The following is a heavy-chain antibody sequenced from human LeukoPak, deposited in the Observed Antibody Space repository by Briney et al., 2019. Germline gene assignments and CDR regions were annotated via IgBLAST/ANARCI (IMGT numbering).Heavy chain of an antibody. Sequence: PGGSLRLSCAASGFTVSSNYMTWVRHAPGKGLEWLSIIYSGGTTYYADSVKGRFTISRDNSKNTLDLQMNSLRAEDTAVYYCARPPYSGSYHFDYWGQGTLVTVSS. D-gene: IGHD1-26*01. CDR2: IYSGGTT. J-gene: IGHJ4*02. CDR3: ARPPYSGSYHFDY. CDR1: GFTVSSNY. V-gene: IGHV3-53*01.